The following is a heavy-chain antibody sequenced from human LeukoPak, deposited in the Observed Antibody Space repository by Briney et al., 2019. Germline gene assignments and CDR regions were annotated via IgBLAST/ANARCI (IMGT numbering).Heavy chain of an antibody. V-gene: IGHV1-18*01. Sequence: ASVKVSCKASGYTFTSYGISWVRQAPGQGLEWMGWISAYNDNTNYAQKFQGRVTITTDTSTSTAYMELRSLRSDDTAVFYCARVILFQDYYDSSGYYYWFDPWGQGTLVTVSS. CDR2: ISAYNDNT. J-gene: IGHJ5*02. CDR3: ARVILFQDYYDSSGYYYWFDP. D-gene: IGHD3-22*01. CDR1: GYTFTSYG.